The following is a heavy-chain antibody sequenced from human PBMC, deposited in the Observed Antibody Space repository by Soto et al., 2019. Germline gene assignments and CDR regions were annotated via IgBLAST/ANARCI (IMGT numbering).Heavy chain of an antibody. Sequence: SETLSLTCTFSRAPVSSETHFCTWIRQRRAKGLEWIGYMYYSGITNSNPALKSRVTLSVDRSRNQFSLSLNSVTAADTAVYYCAREDMSGTYYFDCWGTGPQVTVSS. CDR2: MYYSGIT. J-gene: IGHJ4*02. CDR3: AREDMSGTYYFDC. CDR1: RAPVSSETHF. V-gene: IGHV4-61*01. D-gene: IGHD1-26*01.